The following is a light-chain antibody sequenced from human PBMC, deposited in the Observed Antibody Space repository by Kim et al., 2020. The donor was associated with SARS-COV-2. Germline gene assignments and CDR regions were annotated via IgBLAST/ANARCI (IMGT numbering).Light chain of an antibody. CDR2: DAS. CDR1: QSVSSY. CDR3: QQRGDWPLT. Sequence: EIVLTQSPATLSLSPGESATLSCRASQSVSSYLAWYQQKPGQAPRLLIYDASNRATGIPARFSGSGSGTDFTLTISSLETEDFAVYYCQQRGDWPLTFGGGTKVDIK. J-gene: IGKJ4*01. V-gene: IGKV3-11*01.